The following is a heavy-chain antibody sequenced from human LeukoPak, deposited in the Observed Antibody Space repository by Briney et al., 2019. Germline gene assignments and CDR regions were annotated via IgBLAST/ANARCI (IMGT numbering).Heavy chain of an antibody. V-gene: IGHV3-23*01. CDR2: ISGSDNST. J-gene: IGHJ4*02. CDR1: GFTFSSYA. D-gene: IGHD3-22*01. CDR3: AKATYYYDSSGYRQGNYFDY. Sequence: PGGSLRLSCAASGFTFSSYAMSWVRQAPGKGLEWVSGISGSDNSTYYADSVKDRFTISRDNSKNTLYLQMNSLGAEDTAVYYCAKATYYYDSSGYRQGNYFDYWGQGTLVTVSS.